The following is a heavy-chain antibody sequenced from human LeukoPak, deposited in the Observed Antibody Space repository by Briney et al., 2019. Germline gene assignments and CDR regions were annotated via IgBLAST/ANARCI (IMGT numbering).Heavy chain of an antibody. CDR1: GFTFSDYY. Sequence: GGSLRLSCAASGFTFSDYYMNWIRQAPGKGLEWVSYISSSGGTIYYADSVKGRFIISRHNAKDSLYLQMNSLRLEDTAVYYCLRGDRRDYWGQGTLVTVSS. CDR2: ISSSGGTI. J-gene: IGHJ4*02. V-gene: IGHV3-11*04. CDR3: LRGDRRDY.